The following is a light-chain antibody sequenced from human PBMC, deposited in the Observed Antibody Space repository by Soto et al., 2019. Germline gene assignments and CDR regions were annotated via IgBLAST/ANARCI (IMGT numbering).Light chain of an antibody. CDR3: SSYTSSSTVL. Sequence: QSALTQPASVSGSLGQSITISCTGTSSDVGGYNFVSWHQQHPGKAPKLMIFEVSNRPSGISNRFSGSKSGNTASLTISGLQAEDEADYYCSSYTSSSTVLFGGGTKVTVL. J-gene: IGLJ2*01. V-gene: IGLV2-14*01. CDR2: EVS. CDR1: SSDVGGYNF.